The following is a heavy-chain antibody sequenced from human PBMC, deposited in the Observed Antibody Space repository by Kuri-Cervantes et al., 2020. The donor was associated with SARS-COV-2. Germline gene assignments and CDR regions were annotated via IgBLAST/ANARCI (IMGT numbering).Heavy chain of an antibody. J-gene: IGHJ4*02. D-gene: IGHD3-3*01. CDR2: INWNGGST. CDR1: GFTFDDYG. CDR3: ARDTRRRSGNLPFDY. Sequence: GGSLRLSCAASGFTFDDYGMSWVRQAPGKGLEWVSGINWNGGSTGYADSVKGRFTISRDNAENSLYLQMNSLRAEDAALYYCARDTRRRSGNLPFDYWGQGTLVTVSS. V-gene: IGHV3-20*04.